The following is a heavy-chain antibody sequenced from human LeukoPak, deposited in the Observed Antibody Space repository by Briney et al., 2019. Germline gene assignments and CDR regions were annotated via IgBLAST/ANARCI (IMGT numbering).Heavy chain of an antibody. D-gene: IGHD1-26*01. CDR1: GFTFSSYS. V-gene: IGHV3-21*01. J-gene: IGHJ4*02. CDR3: ARDTVGVTDY. Sequence: GGSLRLSCAASGFTFSSYSMNWVRQAPGKGLEWVSSISSSSSYVYYADSVKGRFTISRDNAKNSLYLQMNSLRAEDTALYYCARDTVGVTDYWGQGTLVTVSS. CDR2: ISSSSSYV.